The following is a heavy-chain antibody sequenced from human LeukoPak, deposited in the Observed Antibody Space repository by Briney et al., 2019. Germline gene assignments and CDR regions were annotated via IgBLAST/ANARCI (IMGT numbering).Heavy chain of an antibody. CDR3: ARDDGYSYGVGDY. Sequence: GGSLTLSCAASGFSFSNYGMKWVRPAPGKGRVWVAFISSGGSLIYYAGSVKGRFPLSRDNAKTSLYLQMNSLRAEHTAVYYCARDDGYSYGVGDYWGQGPLLTV. CDR1: GFSFSNYG. V-gene: IGHV3-48*03. D-gene: IGHD5-18*01. J-gene: IGHJ4*02. CDR2: ISSGGSLI.